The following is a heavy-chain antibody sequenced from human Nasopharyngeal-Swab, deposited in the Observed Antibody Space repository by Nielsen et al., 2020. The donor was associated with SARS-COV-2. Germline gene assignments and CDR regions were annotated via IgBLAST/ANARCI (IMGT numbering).Heavy chain of an antibody. J-gene: IGHJ4*02. V-gene: IGHV1-18*01. CDR2: ISAYNGNT. Sequence: WVRQAPGQGLEWMGRISAYNGNTNYAQKLQGRVTMTTDTSTSTAYMELRSLRSDDTAVYYCARGGGAERTTFGDYWGQGTLVTVSS. D-gene: IGHD3-3*01. CDR3: ARGGGAERTTFGDY.